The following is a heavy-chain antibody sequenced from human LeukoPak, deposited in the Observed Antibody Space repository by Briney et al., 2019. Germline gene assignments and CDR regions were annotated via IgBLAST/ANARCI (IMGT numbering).Heavy chain of an antibody. CDR3: ARIAVTGGGYFDY. Sequence: GGSLRLSCAASGFTFSDHYVAWVRQAPGEGLEWVGRTRNKAHSFTTEYAASVKGRFTISRDDSKNSLCLQMNSLKTEDTAVYYCARIAVTGGGYFDYWGQGTLVTVSS. D-gene: IGHD6-19*01. CDR1: GFTFSDHY. V-gene: IGHV3-72*01. CDR2: TRNKAHSFTT. J-gene: IGHJ4*02.